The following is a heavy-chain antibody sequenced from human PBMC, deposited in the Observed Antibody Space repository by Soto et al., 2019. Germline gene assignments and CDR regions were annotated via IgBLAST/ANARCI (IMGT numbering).Heavy chain of an antibody. J-gene: IGHJ6*02. CDR2: IIPIFGTA. CDR3: ARRPVPLYYYGMDV. Sequence: SVKVSCKASGGTFSSYAISWVRQAPGQGLEWMGGIIPIFGTANYAQKFQGRVTITADKSTSTAYMELSSLRSEDTAVYYCARRPVPLYYYGMDVWGQGTTVTVSS. D-gene: IGHD1-1*01. V-gene: IGHV1-69*06. CDR1: GGTFSSYA.